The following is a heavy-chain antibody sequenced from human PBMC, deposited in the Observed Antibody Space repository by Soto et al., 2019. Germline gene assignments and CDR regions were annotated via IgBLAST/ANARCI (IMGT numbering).Heavy chain of an antibody. V-gene: IGHV4-34*01. CDR2: INHSGST. CDR1: GGSFSGYY. J-gene: IGHJ4*02. CDR3: ARAHLWDY. Sequence: SETLSLTCAVYGGSFSGYYWSWIRQPPGKGLEWIGEINHSGSTNYNPSLKSRVTISVDTSKNQFSLKLSSVTAADTAVYYCARAHLWDYWGQGTLVTV.